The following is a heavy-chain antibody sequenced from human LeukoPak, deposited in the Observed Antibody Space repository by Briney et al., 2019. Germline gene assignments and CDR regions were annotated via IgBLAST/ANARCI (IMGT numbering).Heavy chain of an antibody. D-gene: IGHD3-22*01. CDR3: ARGSYDSRGYSNPFDH. Sequence: PSETLSLTCAVYGGSFSGYYWSWIRQPPGKGLEWIGEINHSGSTNYNPSLKSRVTISVDTSKNQFSLKLSSVTAADTAVYYCARGSYDSRGYSNPFDHWGQGTLVTVSS. CDR2: INHSGST. V-gene: IGHV4-34*01. CDR1: GGSFSGYY. J-gene: IGHJ4*02.